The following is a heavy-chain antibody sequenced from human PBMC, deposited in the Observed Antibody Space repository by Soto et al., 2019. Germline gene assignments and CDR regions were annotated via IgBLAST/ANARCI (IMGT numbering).Heavy chain of an antibody. D-gene: IGHD7-27*01. V-gene: IGHV3-30-3*01. J-gene: IGHJ4*02. CDR2: ISYDGTNK. CDR3: ARDPKTTGGQNWAFNYFDS. CDR1: GFSFSISP. Sequence: QVQLVESGGGVVQPGRSLRLSCAASGFSFSISPMHWDRQAPGTGPEWVALISYDGTNKFYADSVKGRFTISRDNSKSTLYLHVDRLSPEDAAVYYCARDPKTTGGQNWAFNYFDSWGQGTLVTVSS.